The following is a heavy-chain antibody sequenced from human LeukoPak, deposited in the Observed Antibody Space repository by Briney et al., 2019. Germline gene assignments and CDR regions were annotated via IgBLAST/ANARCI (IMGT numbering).Heavy chain of an antibody. V-gene: IGHV5-51*01. CDR1: GYSFTNYW. J-gene: IGHJ4*02. CDR3: AKASTDNAGWHRGSFDY. D-gene: IGHD6-19*01. CDR2: IYPGDSDS. Sequence: GESLQISCQTSGYSFTNYWIGWVRQMPGKGLEWMGIIYPGDSDSRYSPSFQGQVTISADKSVSTAYLQWSTLRASDTAIYYCAKASTDNAGWHRGSFDYWGQGTLVTVSS.